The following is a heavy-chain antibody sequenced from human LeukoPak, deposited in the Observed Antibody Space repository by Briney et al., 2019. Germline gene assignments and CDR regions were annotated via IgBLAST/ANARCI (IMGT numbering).Heavy chain of an antibody. CDR1: GYTFTGYY. D-gene: IGHD1-26*01. Sequence: ASVKVSCKASGYTFTGYYMHWVRQAPGQGLEWMGWISAYNGNTNYAQKLQGRVTMTTDTSTSTAYMELRSLRSDDTAVYYCARDRKVGATRWFDPWGQGTLVTVSS. CDR3: ARDRKVGATRWFDP. V-gene: IGHV1-18*04. J-gene: IGHJ5*02. CDR2: ISAYNGNT.